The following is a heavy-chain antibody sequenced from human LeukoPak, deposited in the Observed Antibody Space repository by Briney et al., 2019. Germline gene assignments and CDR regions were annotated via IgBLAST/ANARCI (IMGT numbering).Heavy chain of an antibody. CDR2: ISHDGSST. CDR3: ARVSGGAFDV. J-gene: IGHJ3*01. D-gene: IGHD2-15*01. Sequence: PGGSLRLSCAASGFTFTNNWMHWVRQAPTRGLVWVSRISHDGSSTNYADSVKGRFTISRDNTKNTLYLQMNGLRADDTAVYYCARVSGGAFDVWGQGTLVTVSS. CDR1: GFTFTNNW. V-gene: IGHV3-74*01.